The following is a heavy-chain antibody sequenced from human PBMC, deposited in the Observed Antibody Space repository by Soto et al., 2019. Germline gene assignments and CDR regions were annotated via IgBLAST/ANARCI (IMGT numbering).Heavy chain of an antibody. Sequence: PSETLSLTCTVSGGSISSGGYYWSWIRQHPGKGLEWIGYIYYSGSTYYNPSLKSRVTISVDTSKNQFSLKLSSVTAADTAVYYCASMGPGGTIFDYWGQGTLVTVSS. D-gene: IGHD1-1*01. CDR1: GGSISSGGYY. CDR2: IYYSGST. J-gene: IGHJ4*02. V-gene: IGHV4-31*03. CDR3: ASMGPGGTIFDY.